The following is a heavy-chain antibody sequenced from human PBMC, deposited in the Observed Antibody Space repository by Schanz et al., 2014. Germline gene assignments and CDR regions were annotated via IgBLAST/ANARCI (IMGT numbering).Heavy chain of an antibody. Sequence: EVQLVESGGGLVQPGGSLRLSCAASGFTFSSYWMSWVRQAPGKGLEWVANIKEDGSEKYYVDSVKGRFTISRDNAKNSLYLQMNSLRAADTAVYYCGSFVRRWSFDNWGQGTLVTVSS. V-gene: IGHV3-7*01. D-gene: IGHD3-10*02. J-gene: IGHJ4*02. CDR3: GSFVRRWSFDN. CDR2: IKEDGSEK. CDR1: GFTFSSYW.